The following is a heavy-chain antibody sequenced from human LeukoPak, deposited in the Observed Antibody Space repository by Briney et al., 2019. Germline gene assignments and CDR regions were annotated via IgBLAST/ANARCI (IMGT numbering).Heavy chain of an antibody. V-gene: IGHV3-21*01. Sequence: PGGSLRLSCAASGFTFSSYSMNWVRQAPGKGLEWVSSISSSSSYIYYADSVKGRFTISRDNAKNSLYLQMNSLRAEDTAVYYCAKDVANLLTRIPLTMVRDPSVHGAFDIWGQGTMVTVSS. CDR3: AKDVANLLTRIPLTMVRDPSVHGAFDI. D-gene: IGHD3-10*01. CDR1: GFTFSSYS. J-gene: IGHJ3*02. CDR2: ISSSSSYI.